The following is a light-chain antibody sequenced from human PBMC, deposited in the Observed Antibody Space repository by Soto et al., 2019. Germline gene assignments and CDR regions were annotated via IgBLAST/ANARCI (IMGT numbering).Light chain of an antibody. CDR2: EVN. Sequence: QSALTQPPSASGYPGQSVTISCTGTSSDVGAYNYVSWYQQHPGKAPKLMIYEVNKRPSGVPDRFSGSKSGNTASLTVSGLQAEDEADYFCSSYVGNNNLVFGGGTKVTVL. V-gene: IGLV2-8*01. J-gene: IGLJ2*01. CDR1: SSDVGAYNY. CDR3: SSYVGNNNLV.